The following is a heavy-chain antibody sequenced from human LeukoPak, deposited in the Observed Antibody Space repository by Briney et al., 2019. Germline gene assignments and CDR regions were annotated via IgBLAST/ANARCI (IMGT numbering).Heavy chain of an antibody. J-gene: IGHJ6*03. CDR1: GGSFSGYY. D-gene: IGHD3-10*01. V-gene: IGHV4-34*01. CDR3: ARHGRVRGVTPRAVIYYYYMDV. CDR2: INHSGST. Sequence: SETLSLTCAVYGGSFSGYYWSWLRQPPGKGLEWIGEINHSGSTNYNPSLKSRVTISVDTSKNQFSLKLSSVTAADTAVYYCARHGRVRGVTPRAVIYYYYMDVWGKGTTVTISS.